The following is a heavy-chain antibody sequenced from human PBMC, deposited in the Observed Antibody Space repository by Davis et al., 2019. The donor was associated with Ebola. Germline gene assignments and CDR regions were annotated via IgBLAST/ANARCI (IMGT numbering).Heavy chain of an antibody. V-gene: IGHV3-43*02. J-gene: IGHJ4*02. CDR2: ISADGATT. CDR1: GFTFDDYG. D-gene: IGHD2-2*02. CDR3: AKPLYHLLYFPIGY. Sequence: PGGSLRLSCAGSGFTFDDYGIHWVRQVPGKGLEWVALISADGATTYYADSVKGRFTISRDNSKDSLFLQMNSLRSDDTAFYYCAKPLYHLLYFPIGYWGQGTLVTVSS.